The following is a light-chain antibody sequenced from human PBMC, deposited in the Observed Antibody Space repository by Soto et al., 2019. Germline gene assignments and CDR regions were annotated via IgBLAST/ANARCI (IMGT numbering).Light chain of an antibody. CDR2: DAS. J-gene: IGKJ4*01. Sequence: AIQLTQSPSSLSASAGDRITITCRASQALSSGFAWYQQKPGRAPTLLIYDASNLATGVPSRFRGDRSGTDFTLTISSLQPEDLATYHCQQFSAGPPTFGGGTKVELK. CDR1: QALSSG. CDR3: QQFSAGPPT. V-gene: IGKV1-13*02.